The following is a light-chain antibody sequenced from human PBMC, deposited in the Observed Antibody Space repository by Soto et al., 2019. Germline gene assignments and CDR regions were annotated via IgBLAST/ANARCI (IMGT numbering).Light chain of an antibody. CDR1: QSISTW. V-gene: IGKV1-33*01. CDR3: QQYDNLPPFRVT. CDR2: DAS. J-gene: IGKJ3*01. Sequence: IRMTQSASTLPASVGDRVASTCRASQSISTWLAWYQQKPGKAPKLLIYDASNLETGVPSRFSGSGSGTDFTFTISSLQPEDIATYYCQQYDNLPPFRVTFGPGTKVDIK.